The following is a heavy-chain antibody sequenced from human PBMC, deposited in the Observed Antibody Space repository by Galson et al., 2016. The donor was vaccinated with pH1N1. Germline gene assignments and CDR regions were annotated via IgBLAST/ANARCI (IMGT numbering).Heavy chain of an antibody. CDR3: ASTRPQFRYFDWQKPHSFDY. V-gene: IGHV5-51*01. D-gene: IGHD3-9*01. Sequence: QSGAEVKKPGESLRVAGEGCGCTGANGWMVGGCQMAWEGLVWSGSICVVEGHTTYSPSFQGQVTISADKSISTAYLERSSLKASDTATYYCASTRPQFRYFDWQKPHSFDYWGQGTLVTVSS. J-gene: IGHJ4*02. CDR2: ICVVEGHT. CDR1: GCTGANGW.